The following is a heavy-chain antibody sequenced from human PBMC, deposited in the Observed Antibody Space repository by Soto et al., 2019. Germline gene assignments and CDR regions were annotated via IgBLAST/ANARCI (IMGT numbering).Heavy chain of an antibody. J-gene: IGHJ6*02. CDR3: ARENSSGWTNYYGMDV. V-gene: IGHV1-69*01. CDR2: IIPIFGTA. D-gene: IGHD6-19*01. CDR1: GGTFSSYA. Sequence: QVQLVQSGAEVKKPGSSVKVSCKASGGTFSSYAISWVRQAPGQGLEWMGGIIPIFGTANYAQTFQGRVTITADESPSTAYMELSSLRSEDTAVYYCARENSSGWTNYYGMDVWGQGTTVTVSS.